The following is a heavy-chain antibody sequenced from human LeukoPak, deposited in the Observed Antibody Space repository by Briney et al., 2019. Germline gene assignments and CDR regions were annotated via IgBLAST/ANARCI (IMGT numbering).Heavy chain of an antibody. J-gene: IGHJ5*02. D-gene: IGHD3-10*01. CDR1: GGSISSDNYQ. CDR2: INYSGST. V-gene: IGHV4-30-4*01. Sequence: SENLSLTCTVSGGSISSDNYQWSWIRQPPGKGLEWIGYINYSGSTYYSPSLKSRVTISVDTSKNQFFLKLSSVTAADTAVYYCARYGSGSTWFDPWGQGTLVTVSS. CDR3: ARYGSGSTWFDP.